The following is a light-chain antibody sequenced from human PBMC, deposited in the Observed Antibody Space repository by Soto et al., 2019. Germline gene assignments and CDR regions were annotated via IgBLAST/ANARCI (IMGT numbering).Light chain of an antibody. J-gene: IGLJ3*02. V-gene: IGLV2-14*01. CDR1: SSDVGRYNY. CDR2: EVS. CDR3: SSFTTSNTWV. Sequence: QSVLTQPASVSGSPGQSITISCTGTSSDVGRYNYVSWYQQHPGKAPKLMIYEVSNRPSGVSDRFSGSKSGNTASLTISGLQAEDEADYYCSSFTTSNTWVFGGGTKVTVL.